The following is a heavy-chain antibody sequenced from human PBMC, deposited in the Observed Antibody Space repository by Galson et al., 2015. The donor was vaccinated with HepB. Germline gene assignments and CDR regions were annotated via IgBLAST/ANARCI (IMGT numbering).Heavy chain of an antibody. Sequence: SLRLSCAASGFTFSSYGMHWVRQAPGKGLEWVAVIWYDGSNKYYADSVKGRFTISRDNSKNTLYLQMNSLRAEDTAVYYCARDSGYDFWSGYYTKVYYYYGMDVWGQGTAVTVSS. D-gene: IGHD3-3*01. V-gene: IGHV3-33*01. CDR1: GFTFSSYG. CDR3: ARDSGYDFWSGYYTKVYYYYGMDV. J-gene: IGHJ6*02. CDR2: IWYDGSNK.